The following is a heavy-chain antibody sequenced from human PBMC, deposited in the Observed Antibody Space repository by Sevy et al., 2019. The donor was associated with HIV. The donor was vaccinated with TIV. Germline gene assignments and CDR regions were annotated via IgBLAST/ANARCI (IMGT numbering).Heavy chain of an antibody. J-gene: IGHJ5*02. CDR1: GXXFSSDDYS. CDR3: ARGGSYYYDSSGWSVXFDP. CDR2: IYTSGST. Sequence: SETLSLTCTVSGXXFSSDDYSWSWIRQPAGKGLEWIGLIYTSGSTSYNPSLRSRVSMSVDTSKNLFSLRLSSVTAAXTAVYYCARGGSYYYDSSGWSVXFDPWGQGTPVTVSS. D-gene: IGHD3-22*01. V-gene: IGHV4-61*02.